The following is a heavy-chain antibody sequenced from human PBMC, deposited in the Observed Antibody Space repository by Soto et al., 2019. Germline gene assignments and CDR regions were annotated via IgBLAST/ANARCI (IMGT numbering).Heavy chain of an antibody. Sequence: QVQLQESGPGLVKPSQTLSLTCTVSDGSISSGGYYWSWFRQHPGKGLEWIGYIYYSGSTYYNPSLKSRVTISVNTSKNQFSLKLSSVTAADTAVYYCARYTLTILHMWGDSDVWGKGTTVTVSS. CDR2: IYYSGST. CDR1: DGSISSGGYY. D-gene: IGHD4-17*01. V-gene: IGHV4-31*03. J-gene: IGHJ6*04. CDR3: ARYTLTILHMWGDSDV.